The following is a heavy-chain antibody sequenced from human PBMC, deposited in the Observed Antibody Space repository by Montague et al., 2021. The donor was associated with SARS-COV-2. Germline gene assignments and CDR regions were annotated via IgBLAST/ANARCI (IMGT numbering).Heavy chain of an antibody. V-gene: IGHV3-23*01. CDR1: GFIFSSFA. D-gene: IGHD1-26*01. J-gene: IGHJ4*02. CDR3: AKDMWDLYYFDY. CDR2: VRSSGGSP. Sequence: SLRLSCAASGFIFSSFAMSWVRQAPGKGLEWVSAVRSSGGSPHYADSVKGRFTIYRDNSNNMLYLQMNGLRAEDTAVYYCAKDMWDLYYFDYWGQGTLVTVSS.